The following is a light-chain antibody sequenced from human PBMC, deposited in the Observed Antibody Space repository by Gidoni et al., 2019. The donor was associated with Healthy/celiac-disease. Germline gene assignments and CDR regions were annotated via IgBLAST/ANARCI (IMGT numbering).Light chain of an antibody. CDR1: QSVFYSSNNKNS. CDR3: QQYYSTLPIT. V-gene: IGKV4-1*01. CDR2: WAS. J-gene: IGKJ5*01. Sequence: DIVMTQAPDSLAVSLGERATINCQSSQSVFYSSNNKNSLAWYQQKPGQPPKLLIYWASTREAGVPDRCSGGGSGADFPLTISSLQAEDVAVYYCQQYYSTLPITFGQGTRLEIK.